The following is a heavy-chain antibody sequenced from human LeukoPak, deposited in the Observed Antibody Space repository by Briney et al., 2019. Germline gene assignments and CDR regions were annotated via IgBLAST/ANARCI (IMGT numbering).Heavy chain of an antibody. J-gene: IGHJ4*02. CDR3: VVAQWLVPQPAFDY. D-gene: IGHD6-19*01. CDR2: FDPEDGET. Sequence: GASVKVSCKVSGYTLTELSMHWVRQAPGKGLEWMGGFDPEDGETIYAQKFQGRVTMTEDTSTDTAYMELSSLRSEDTAVYYCVVAQWLVPQPAFDYWGQGTLVTVSS. V-gene: IGHV1-24*01. CDR1: GYTLTELS.